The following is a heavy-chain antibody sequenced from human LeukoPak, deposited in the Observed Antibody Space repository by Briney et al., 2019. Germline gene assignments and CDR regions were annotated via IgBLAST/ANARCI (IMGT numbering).Heavy chain of an antibody. V-gene: IGHV1-2*02. CDR3: AREDLSRIADPLTY. J-gene: IGHJ4*02. CDR2: INPNSGGT. Sequence: ASLTFSCTASGYTLTADFMDGAGQAPGQGLEWMGWINPNSGGTNYAQKFQGRVTMTRDTSISTAYMELSRLRSDDTAVYYCAREDLSRIADPLTYWGQGTLVTVSS. CDR1: GYTLTADF. D-gene: IGHD6-6*01.